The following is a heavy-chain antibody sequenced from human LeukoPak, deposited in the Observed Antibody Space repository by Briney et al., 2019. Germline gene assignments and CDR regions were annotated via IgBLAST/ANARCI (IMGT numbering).Heavy chain of an antibody. D-gene: IGHD6-6*01. Sequence: PSETLSLTCSVSGGSISSYYWSWIQQPPGKGLEYIGYSYYSGSTDYNPSLKSRVTISVDTSNQFSLMLTSVTAADTAVYYCARQSIAARRAFDIWGQGTMVTVSS. CDR3: ARQSIAARRAFDI. V-gene: IGHV4-59*08. CDR2: SYYSGST. CDR1: GGSISSYY. J-gene: IGHJ3*02.